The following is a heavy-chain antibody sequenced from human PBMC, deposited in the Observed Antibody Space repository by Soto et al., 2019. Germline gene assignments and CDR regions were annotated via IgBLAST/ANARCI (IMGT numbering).Heavy chain of an antibody. CDR3: AKPLCSSISCSRGASDY. Sequence: PGGSLRLSCAASGFTFSSYVMSWVRQAPGKGLEWVSTISGGGGSTYYADSVKGRFTISRDNSKNTLYLQMNSLRAEDTAVYYCAKPLCSSISCSRGASDYWGQGTLVTVSS. J-gene: IGHJ4*02. D-gene: IGHD2-2*01. V-gene: IGHV3-23*01. CDR1: GFTFSSYV. CDR2: ISGGGGST.